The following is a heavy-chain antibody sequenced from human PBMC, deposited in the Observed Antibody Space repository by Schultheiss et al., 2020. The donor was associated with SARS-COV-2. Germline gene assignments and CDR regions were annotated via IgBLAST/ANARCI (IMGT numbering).Heavy chain of an antibody. CDR2: IYSGGST. Sequence: GGSLRLSCAASGFTVSSNYMSWVRQAPGKGLEWVSVIYSGGSTYYADSVKGRFTISRDNSKNTLYLQMNSLRAEDTAVYYCARLPYDFWSGSYYYGMDVWGQGTTVTVSS. D-gene: IGHD3-3*01. CDR3: ARLPYDFWSGSYYYGMDV. CDR1: GFTVSSNY. J-gene: IGHJ6*02. V-gene: IGHV3-53*01.